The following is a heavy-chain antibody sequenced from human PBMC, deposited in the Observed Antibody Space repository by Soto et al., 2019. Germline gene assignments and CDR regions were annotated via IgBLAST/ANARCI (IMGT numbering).Heavy chain of an antibody. CDR1: GGSISSYY. Sequence: SETLSLTCTVSGGSISSYYWSWIRQPPGKGLEWIGYIYYSGSTNYNPSLKSRVTMSVDTSKNQLSLRLSSVTAADTAVYYCAREAIIYVDFDIWGQGTMVTVSS. CDR3: AREAIIYVDFDI. D-gene: IGHD2-21*01. J-gene: IGHJ3*02. CDR2: IYYSGST. V-gene: IGHV4-59*01.